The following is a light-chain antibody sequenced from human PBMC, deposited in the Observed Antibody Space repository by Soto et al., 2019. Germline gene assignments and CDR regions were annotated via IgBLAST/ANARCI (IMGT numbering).Light chain of an antibody. V-gene: IGLV6-57*04. CDR1: SGSIASNY. J-gene: IGLJ2*01. CDR3: QSYDSSNVV. CDR2: EDN. Sequence: NFMLTQPHSVSEPPGKTVTISCTRSSGSIASNYVQWYQQRPGSAPTTVIYEDNQRPSGVPDRFSGSIDSSSNSASLTISGLKTEDVADYYCQSYDSSNVVFGGGTKLTVL.